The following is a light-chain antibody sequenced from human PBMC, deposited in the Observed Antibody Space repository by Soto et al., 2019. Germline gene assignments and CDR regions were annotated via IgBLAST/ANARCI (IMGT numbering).Light chain of an antibody. CDR1: SSDIGSYNL. Sequence: QSALTQPDSVSGSPGQSITISCTGTSSDIGSYNLVSWYQQHPGKAPKLMMYESTKRPSGASNRFSGSKSGNTASLTISGLQAEDAADYYCCSYAGSSTGVFGGGTKLTVL. CDR3: CSYAGSSTGV. V-gene: IGLV2-23*01. CDR2: EST. J-gene: IGLJ3*02.